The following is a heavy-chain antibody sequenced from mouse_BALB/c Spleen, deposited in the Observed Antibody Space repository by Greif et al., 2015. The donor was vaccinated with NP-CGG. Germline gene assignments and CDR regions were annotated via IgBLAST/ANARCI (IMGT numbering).Heavy chain of an antibody. CDR3: APIYDGYGQAWFAY. D-gene: IGHD2-3*01. V-gene: IGHV14-3*02. Sequence: VQLQQPGAELVKPGASVKLSCTAPGFNIKDTYMHWVKQRPEQGLEWIGRIDPANGNTKYDPKFQGKATITADTSSNTAYLQLSSLTSEDTAVYYCAPIYDGYGQAWFAYWGQGTLATVSA. J-gene: IGHJ3*01. CDR1: GFNIKDTY. CDR2: IDPANGNT.